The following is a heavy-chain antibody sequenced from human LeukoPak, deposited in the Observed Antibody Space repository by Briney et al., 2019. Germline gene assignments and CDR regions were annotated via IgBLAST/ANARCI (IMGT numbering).Heavy chain of an antibody. CDR3: ARVSPSHYYDMYYFDY. CDR1: GYTFTSYA. J-gene: IGHJ4*02. CDR2: INAGNGNT. Sequence: ASVKVSCKASGYTFTSYAMHWVRQAPGQRLEWMGWINAGNGNTKYSQKFQGRVTMTTDTSTSTAYMELRSLRSDDTAVYYCARVSPSHYYDMYYFDYWGQGTLVTVSS. D-gene: IGHD3-22*01. V-gene: IGHV1-3*01.